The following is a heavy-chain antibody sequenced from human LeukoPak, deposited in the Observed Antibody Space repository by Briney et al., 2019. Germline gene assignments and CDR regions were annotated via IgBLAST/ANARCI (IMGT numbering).Heavy chain of an antibody. Sequence: GGSLRLSCAASGFTVSSTYMSWVRQAPGKGLEWVSVIYSGSSTYYADSVKGRFTISSHNSENTLYLQMNSLRAEDTAVYYCAIEMATIGGYDYWGQGTLVTVSS. CDR1: GFTVSSTY. D-gene: IGHD5-24*01. V-gene: IGHV3-53*04. J-gene: IGHJ4*02. CDR3: AIEMATIGGYDY. CDR2: IYSGSST.